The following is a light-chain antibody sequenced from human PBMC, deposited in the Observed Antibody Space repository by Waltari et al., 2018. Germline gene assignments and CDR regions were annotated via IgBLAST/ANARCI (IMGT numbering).Light chain of an antibody. J-gene: IGLJ3*02. Sequence: ASAWHQHQPEKGPRYLMKLNSDGSHTKGDVIPDRFSGSSSGAERYLTISSLQSEDEADYYRQTWGTGTYWMFGVGTKRTVL. CDR2: LNSDGSH. CDR3: QTWGTGTYWM. CDR1: A. V-gene: IGLV4-69*01.